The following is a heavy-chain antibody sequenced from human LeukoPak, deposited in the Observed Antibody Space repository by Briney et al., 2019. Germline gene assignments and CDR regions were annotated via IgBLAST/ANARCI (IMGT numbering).Heavy chain of an antibody. V-gene: IGHV3-23*01. Sequence: GGSLRLSCAASGFTVRTSYMSWVRQAPGKGLEWVSAISNNGGYTYYADSVQGRFTISRDNSKSTLCLQMNSLRAEDTAVYYCAKQLGYCSDGSCYFPYWGQGTLVTVSS. CDR2: ISNNGGYT. CDR3: AKQLGYCSDGSCYFPY. J-gene: IGHJ4*02. CDR1: GFTVRTSY. D-gene: IGHD2-15*01.